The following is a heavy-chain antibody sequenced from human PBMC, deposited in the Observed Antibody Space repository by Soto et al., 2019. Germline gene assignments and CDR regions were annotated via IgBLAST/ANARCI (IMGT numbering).Heavy chain of an antibody. CDR3: VRNWRYYGGDYYYGMDA. Sequence: ITLKESGPTLVKPTQTLTLTCTFSGFSLNTGGVGVGWVRQPRGKAMEWLALIYWDDDERYRPSLRSRLNIPKDTINTQVVLTMTNMDPEDTATYYCVRNWRYYGGDYYYGMDAWGQGTTGTVSS. CDR2: IYWDDDE. J-gene: IGHJ6*02. D-gene: IGHD3-10*01. V-gene: IGHV2-5*02. CDR1: GFSLNTGGVG.